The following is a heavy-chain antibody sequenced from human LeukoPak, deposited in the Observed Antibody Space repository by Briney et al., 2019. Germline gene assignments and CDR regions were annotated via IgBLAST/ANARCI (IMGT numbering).Heavy chain of an antibody. Sequence: GRSLRLSCAASGFTFSSYAMHWVRQAPGKGLEWVAVISYDGSNKYYADSVKGRFTIPRDNSKNTLYLQMNSLRAEDTAVYYCARDLEGYSSGWTHFQHWGQGTLVTVSS. V-gene: IGHV3-30*04. CDR1: GFTFSSYA. D-gene: IGHD6-19*01. CDR3: ARDLEGYSSGWTHFQH. CDR2: ISYDGSNK. J-gene: IGHJ1*01.